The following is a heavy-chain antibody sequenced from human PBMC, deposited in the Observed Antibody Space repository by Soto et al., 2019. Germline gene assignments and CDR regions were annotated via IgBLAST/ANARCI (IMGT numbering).Heavy chain of an antibody. V-gene: IGHV1-2*02. CDR2: INPNSGAT. CDR3: ARVRVASGWYNSPDY. Sequence: QVQLVQSGAEVKKPGASVKVSCKASGYTFTGYNMHWVRQAPGQGLEWMGWINPNSGATDFAQKFQGRVTMTRDTSNSTAYMELSRLRSDDTAMYYCARVRVASGWYNSPDYWGQGTLVTVSS. J-gene: IGHJ4*02. D-gene: IGHD6-19*01. CDR1: GYTFTGYN.